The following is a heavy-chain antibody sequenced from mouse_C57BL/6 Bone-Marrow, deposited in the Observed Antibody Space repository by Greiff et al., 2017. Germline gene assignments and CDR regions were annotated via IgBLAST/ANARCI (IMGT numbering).Heavy chain of an antibody. Sequence: DVQLQESGGGLVQPGGSLKLSCAASGFTFSDYYMYWVRQTPEKRLEWVAYISNGGGSTYYPDTVKGRFTISRDNAKNTLYLQMSRLKSEDTAMYYCARRGGSSWYFDVWGTGTTVTVSS. CDR2: ISNGGGST. CDR1: GFTFSDYY. V-gene: IGHV5-12*01. D-gene: IGHD1-1*01. J-gene: IGHJ1*03. CDR3: ARRGGSSWYFDV.